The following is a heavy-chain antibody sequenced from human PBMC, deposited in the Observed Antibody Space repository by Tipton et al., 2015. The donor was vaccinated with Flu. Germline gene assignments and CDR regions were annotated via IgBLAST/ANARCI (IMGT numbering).Heavy chain of an antibody. CDR2: ISYDGSNK. CDR1: GFTFSSYA. Sequence: QLVQSGGGVVQPGRSLRLSCAASGFTFSSYAMHWVRQAPGKGLEWVAVISYDGSNKYYADSVKGRFTISRDNSKNTLYLQMNNLRAEDTAVYYCAREEGQLGADYWGQGTLVTVSS. D-gene: IGHD6-13*01. J-gene: IGHJ4*02. V-gene: IGHV3-30*01. CDR3: AREEGQLGADY.